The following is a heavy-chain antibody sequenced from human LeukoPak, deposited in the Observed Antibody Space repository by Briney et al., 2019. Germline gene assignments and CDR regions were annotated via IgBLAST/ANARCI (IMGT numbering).Heavy chain of an antibody. CDR1: GFTFSSYA. CDR2: ISYDGSNK. V-gene: IGHV3-30-3*01. D-gene: IGHD5-18*01. CDR3: ARGALLDTAMAPGGY. Sequence: GGSLRLSCAASGFTFSSYAMHWVRQAPGKGLEWVAVISYDGSNKYYADSVKDRFTISRDNSKNTLYLQMNSLRAEDTAVYYCARGALLDTAMAPGGYWGQGTLVTVSS. J-gene: IGHJ4*02.